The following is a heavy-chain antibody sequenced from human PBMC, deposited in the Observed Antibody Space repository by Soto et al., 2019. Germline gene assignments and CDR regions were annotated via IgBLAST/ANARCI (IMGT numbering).Heavy chain of an antibody. J-gene: IGHJ5*02. CDR2: IGADNGDT. D-gene: IGHD1-1*01. CDR3: ARDWKGAEGFDP. Sequence: QVQWVQSGAEVKKPGASAKVSCKASGYTFSTYGFSWVRQAPGQGLEWMGWIGADNGDTNYAQNFQGRVTMTTDTSTTTSYMELRSLTSDDTAVYFCARDWKGAEGFDPWGQGTLVTVSS. CDR1: GYTFSTYG. V-gene: IGHV1-18*01.